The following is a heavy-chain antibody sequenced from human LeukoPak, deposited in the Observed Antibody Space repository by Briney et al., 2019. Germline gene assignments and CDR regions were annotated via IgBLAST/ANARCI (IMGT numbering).Heavy chain of an antibody. D-gene: IGHD2-2*01. J-gene: IGHJ3*02. CDR3: ATSTYCSSTSCYGAFDI. Sequence: GESLQISCKGSGYSFTSYWIGWVRQMPGKGLEWMGIIYPGDSDTRYSPSFQGQVTISADKSISTAYLQWSSLKASDTAMYYCATSTYCSSTSCYGAFDIWGQGTMVPVSS. CDR1: GYSFTSYW. V-gene: IGHV5-51*01. CDR2: IYPGDSDT.